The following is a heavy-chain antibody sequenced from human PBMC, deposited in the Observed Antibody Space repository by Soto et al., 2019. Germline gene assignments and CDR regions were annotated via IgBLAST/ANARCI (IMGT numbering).Heavy chain of an antibody. V-gene: IGHV3-30*18. CDR3: ANEWVGGSNRYYLQY. CDR2: LSHHSYKK. D-gene: IGHD1-26*01. Sequence: QVLLVESGGGVVQPGRSLRLSCAASGFTFSDYGLHWVRQAPGKGLEWVAFLSHHSYKKYYAVSVMGRFTVFRDNSKNTRYLKMNSLRTEDTAVYYCANEWVGGSNRYYLQYWGQGTPVTVSS. J-gene: IGHJ4*02. CDR1: GFTFSDYG.